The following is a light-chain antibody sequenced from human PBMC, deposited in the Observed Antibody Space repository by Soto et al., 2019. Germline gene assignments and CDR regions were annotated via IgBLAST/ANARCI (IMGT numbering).Light chain of an antibody. CDR3: QQYNPYPLT. V-gene: IGKV1-5*03. Sequence: DIQMTQSPSTLSASVGDRVTITCRASQSISTWLAWYQQKPGKAPKLLIYKASSLEGGVPSRFSGSGSGTEFNITTSNLQPDDFATYYCQQYNPYPLTFGGGTTVEIK. CDR2: KAS. J-gene: IGKJ4*01. CDR1: QSISTW.